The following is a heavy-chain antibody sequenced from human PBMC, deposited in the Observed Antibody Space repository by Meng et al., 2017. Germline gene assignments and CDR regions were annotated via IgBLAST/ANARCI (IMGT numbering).Heavy chain of an antibody. V-gene: IGHV3-33*01. CDR2: IWYDGSNK. CDR1: GFTFSIYG. J-gene: IGHJ4*02. D-gene: IGHD1-26*01. CDR3: ARSYSGSSLFDY. Sequence: EEWVGSGGGVVQPGGSLSLSCAASGFTFSIYGMHWVRQAPGKGLEWVAVIWYDGSNKYYADSVKGRFTISRDNSKNTLYLQMNSLRAEDTAVYYCARSYSGSSLFDYWGQGTLVTVSS.